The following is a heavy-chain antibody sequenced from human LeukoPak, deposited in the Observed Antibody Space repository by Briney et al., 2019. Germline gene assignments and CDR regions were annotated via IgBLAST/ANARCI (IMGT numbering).Heavy chain of an antibody. V-gene: IGHV3-30*02. CDR3: AKDERDDYSNYGYFDY. D-gene: IGHD4-11*01. J-gene: IGHJ4*02. CDR1: GFTFSSYG. Sequence: GGSLRLSCAASGFTFSSYGMHWVRQAPGKGLEWVAFIRYDGSNKYYADSVKGRFTISRDNSKNTLYLQMNSLRAEDTAVYYRAKDERDDYSNYGYFDYWGQGTLVTVSS. CDR2: IRYDGSNK.